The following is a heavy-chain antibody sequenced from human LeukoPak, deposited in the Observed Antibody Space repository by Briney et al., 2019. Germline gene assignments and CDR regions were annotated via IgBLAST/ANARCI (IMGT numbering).Heavy chain of an antibody. D-gene: IGHD2-2*01. CDR1: GDSVSSNSAA. CDR3: ARETDIVVVPAALYFDY. J-gene: IGHJ4*02. Sequence: SQTLSLTCAISGDSVSSNSAAWNWIRQSPSRGLEWLGRTYYRSKWYNDYAVSVKSRITINPDTSKNQFSLQLNSVTPEDTAVYYCARETDIVVVPAALYFDYWGQGTLVTVSS. V-gene: IGHV6-1*01. CDR2: TYYRSKWYN.